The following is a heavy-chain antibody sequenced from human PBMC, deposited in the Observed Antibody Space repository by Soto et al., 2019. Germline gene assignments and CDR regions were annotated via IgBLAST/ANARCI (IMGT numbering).Heavy chain of an antibody. D-gene: IGHD5-12*01. CDR2: IWYDGSNK. CDR1: GFTFSSYG. V-gene: IGHV3-33*01. J-gene: IGHJ4*02. Sequence: GGSLRLSCAASGFTFSSYGMHWVRQAPGKGLEWVAVIWYDGSNKYYADSVKGRFTISRDNSKNTLYLQMNSLRAEDTAVYYFARDRGRDGYNLRFDYWGQGTLVTVSS. CDR3: ARDRGRDGYNLRFDY.